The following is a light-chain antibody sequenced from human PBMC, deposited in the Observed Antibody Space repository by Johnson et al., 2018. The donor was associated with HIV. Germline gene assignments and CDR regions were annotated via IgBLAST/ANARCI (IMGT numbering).Light chain of an antibody. J-gene: IGLJ1*01. Sequence: QSVLTQSPSVSAAPGQKVTISCSGSSSNIGNNYVSWYQQLPGRAPKLLIYDNNKRPSGIPDRFSGSKSGTSATLGITGLQTGDEADYYCGTWDSSLRVGFVGTGTKVSVL. V-gene: IGLV1-51*01. CDR1: SSNIGNNY. CDR2: DNN. CDR3: GTWDSSLRVGF.